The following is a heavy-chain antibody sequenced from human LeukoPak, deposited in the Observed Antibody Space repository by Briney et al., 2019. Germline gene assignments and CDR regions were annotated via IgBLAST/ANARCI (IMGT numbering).Heavy chain of an antibody. J-gene: IGHJ6*03. V-gene: IGHV3-15*01. CDR3: TTDYAAAGTYYYYYYYMDV. Sequence: GGSLRLSCAASGFTFSNAWMSWVRQAPGKGLEWVGRIKSKTDGGTTDYAAPVKGRFTISRDYSKNTLYLQMNSLKTEDTAVYYCTTDYAAAGTYYYYYYYMDVWGKGTTVTVSS. CDR1: GFTFSNAW. CDR2: IKSKTDGGTT. D-gene: IGHD6-13*01.